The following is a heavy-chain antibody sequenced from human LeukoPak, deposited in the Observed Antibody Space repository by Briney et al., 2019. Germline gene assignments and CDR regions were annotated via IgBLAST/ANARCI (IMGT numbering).Heavy chain of an antibody. V-gene: IGHV3-23*01. J-gene: IGHJ4*02. Sequence: GGSLRLSCAASGLTFSIYAMSWVRQAPGKGLEWVSAISGSGGSTYYADSVKGRFTISRDNSKNTLYLQMNSLRAEDTAVYYCAKDPSTFGGGYYFDYWGQGTLVTVSS. CDR3: AKDPSTFGGGYYFDY. D-gene: IGHD3-10*02. CDR2: ISGSGGST. CDR1: GLTFSIYA.